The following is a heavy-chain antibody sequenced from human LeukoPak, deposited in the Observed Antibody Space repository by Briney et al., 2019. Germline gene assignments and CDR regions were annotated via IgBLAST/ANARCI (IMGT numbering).Heavy chain of an antibody. J-gene: IGHJ6*03. CDR1: GYTFTSYG. Sequence: ASVKVSCXASGYTFTSYGISWVRQAHRQGLEWMGWISAYNGNTNYAQKLQGRVTMTTDTSTSTAYMELRSLRSDDTAVYYCASTAMSYYYMDVWGKGTTVTVSS. CDR2: ISAYNGNT. V-gene: IGHV1-18*01. CDR3: ASTAMSYYYMDV. D-gene: IGHD5-18*01.